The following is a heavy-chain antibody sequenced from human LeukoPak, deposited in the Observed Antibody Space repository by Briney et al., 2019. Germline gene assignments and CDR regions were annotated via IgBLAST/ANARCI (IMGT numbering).Heavy chain of an antibody. V-gene: IGHV3-21*06. CDR3: ARVSTAASLAIDS. CDR1: GFTFSDYN. CDR2: ISTSSTYI. D-gene: IGHD6-13*01. J-gene: IGHJ4*02. Sequence: GGSLRLSCAASGFTFSDYNMNWVRQAPGKGLEWVSVISTSSTYIYYADSVKGRFTISRDKAKNSQYLQMNSLRAEDTAVYYCARVSTAASLAIDSWGQGTLVTVST.